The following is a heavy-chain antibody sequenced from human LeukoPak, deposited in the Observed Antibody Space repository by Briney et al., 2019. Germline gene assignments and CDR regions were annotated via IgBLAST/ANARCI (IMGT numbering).Heavy chain of an antibody. Sequence: GGSLRLSCAASGFTFSSYGMHWVRQAPGKGLEWVAVISYDGSNKYYADSVKGRFTISRDNSKNTLYLQMNSLRAEDTAVYYCAKLGIAGTTADDYYYYGMDVWGQGTTVTVSS. V-gene: IGHV3-30*18. J-gene: IGHJ6*02. D-gene: IGHD1-7*01. CDR2: ISYDGSNK. CDR1: GFTFSSYG. CDR3: AKLGIAGTTADDYYYYGMDV.